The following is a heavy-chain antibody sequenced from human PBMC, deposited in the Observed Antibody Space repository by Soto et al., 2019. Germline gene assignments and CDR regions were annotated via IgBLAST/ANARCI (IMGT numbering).Heavy chain of an antibody. CDR2: IYPGDSDT. CDR3: AKTSVVVAATSADYYYYGMDV. D-gene: IGHD2-15*01. V-gene: IGHV5-51*01. CDR1: GYSFTSYW. J-gene: IGHJ6*02. Sequence: GESLKISCKGSGYSFTSYWIGWVRQMPGKGLEWMGIIYPGDSDTRYSPSFQGQVTISADKSISTAYLQWSSLKASDTAMYYCAKTSVVVAATSADYYYYGMDVWGQGTLVTVSS.